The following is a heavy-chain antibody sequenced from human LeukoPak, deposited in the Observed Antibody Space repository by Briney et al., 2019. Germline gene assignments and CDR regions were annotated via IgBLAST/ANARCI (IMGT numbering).Heavy chain of an antibody. CDR1: GGSVTTYH. CDR3: ARAEGAASHI. V-gene: IGHV4-59*02. Sequence: SETLTLTCAVSGGSVTTYHWTWIRQPPGKGLEWIGHIHYSGGADYNPSLKSRVSMSLDTSKNHFSLRLTSVTAADTGVYFCARAEGAASHIWGQGTMVSVSS. CDR2: IHYSGGA. J-gene: IGHJ3*02. D-gene: IGHD3-16*01.